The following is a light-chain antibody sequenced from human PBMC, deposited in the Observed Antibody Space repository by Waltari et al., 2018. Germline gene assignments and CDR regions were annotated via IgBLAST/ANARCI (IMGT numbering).Light chain of an antibody. Sequence: VLTQSPGTLSSSPGARATLSCRASQRLTKIYLPWYQQKPGQAPRPLIYGASSRAAGIADRFSGSGSGTDLTLTISRLEREDFAVYYCKQYGISVLYTFGQGTKLEIK. CDR3: KQYGISVLYT. CDR2: GAS. CDR1: QRLTKIY. V-gene: IGKV3-20*01. J-gene: IGKJ2*01.